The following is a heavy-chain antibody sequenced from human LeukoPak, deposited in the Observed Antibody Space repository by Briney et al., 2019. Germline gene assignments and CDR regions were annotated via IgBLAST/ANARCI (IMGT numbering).Heavy chain of an antibody. CDR2: ISESGGST. D-gene: IGHD6-13*01. CDR3: AKDDIPAAATGYVDV. V-gene: IGHV3-23*01. J-gene: IGHJ6*03. Sequence: PGGSLRLSCAASGFTFSSYAMSWVRQAPGKGLEWVSAISESGGSTYYADSVKGRFTISRDNSKNTLSLQMNSLRAEDTAVYYCAKDDIPAAATGYVDVWGKGTTVTVSS. CDR1: GFTFSSYA.